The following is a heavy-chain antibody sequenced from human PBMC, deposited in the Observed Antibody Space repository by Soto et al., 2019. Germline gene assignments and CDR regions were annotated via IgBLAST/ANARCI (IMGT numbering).Heavy chain of an antibody. D-gene: IGHD5-18*01. V-gene: IGHV3-30*03. Sequence: QVKLVESGGGVVQPGGSLRLSCAASGFGFDAYGIHWVRRAPGKGLEWVAVITYDRSHQYYRDSVKGRFTISRDNVRKTMFLQMDNVQPEDTAMYFCARGSQYNYGPLAYFDYWGQGTLVTVSS. J-gene: IGHJ4*02. CDR2: ITYDRSHQ. CDR3: ARGSQYNYGPLAYFDY. CDR1: GFGFDAYG.